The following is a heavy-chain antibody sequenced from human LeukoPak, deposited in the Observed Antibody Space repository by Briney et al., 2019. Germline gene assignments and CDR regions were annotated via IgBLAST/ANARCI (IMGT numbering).Heavy chain of an antibody. CDR3: ARGRITIFGVVRSKGTDAFDI. Sequence: SETLSLTCTVSGGSISSYYWSWIRQPPGKGLEWIGYIYYSGSTNYNPSLKSRVTISVDTSKNQFSLKLSSVTAADMAVYYCARGRITIFGVVRSKGTDAFDIWGQGTMVIVSS. CDR2: IYYSGST. CDR1: GGSISSYY. J-gene: IGHJ3*02. D-gene: IGHD3-3*01. V-gene: IGHV4-59*01.